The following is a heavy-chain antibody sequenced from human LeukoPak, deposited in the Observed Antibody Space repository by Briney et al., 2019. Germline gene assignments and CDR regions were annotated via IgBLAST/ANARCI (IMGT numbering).Heavy chain of an antibody. CDR3: AREADSSGYYSYYYGMDV. J-gene: IGHJ6*02. CDR2: ISAYNGNT. CDR1: GYTFTSYG. Sequence: GASVKVSCKASGYTFTSYGISWVRQAPGQGLEWMGWISAYNGNTNYAQKLQGRVTMTTDTSTSTAYMELRSLRSDDTAVYYCAREADSSGYYSYYYGMDVWGQGTTVTVSS. D-gene: IGHD3-22*01. V-gene: IGHV1-18*01.